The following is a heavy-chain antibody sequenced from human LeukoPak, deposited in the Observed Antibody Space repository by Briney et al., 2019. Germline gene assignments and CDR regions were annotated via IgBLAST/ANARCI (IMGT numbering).Heavy chain of an antibody. Sequence: GGSLRLSCAASGFTFSSYAMSLVRQAPGKGLEWVSAISGSGGSTYYADSVKGRFTISRDNSKNTLYLQMNSLRAEDAAVYYCAAVNDSSGYHPLDYWGQGTLVTVSS. CDR1: GFTFSSYA. CDR2: ISGSGGST. V-gene: IGHV3-23*01. CDR3: AAVNDSSGYHPLDY. D-gene: IGHD3-22*01. J-gene: IGHJ4*02.